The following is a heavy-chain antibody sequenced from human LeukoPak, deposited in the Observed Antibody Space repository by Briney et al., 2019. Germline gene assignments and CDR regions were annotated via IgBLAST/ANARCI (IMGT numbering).Heavy chain of an antibody. D-gene: IGHD1-26*01. J-gene: IGHJ4*02. CDR1: GFTFSNYG. CDR3: AKDFRRAGPRRGVVWYVGQILPDY. Sequence: GGSLRLSCAASGFTFSNYGMSWVRQAAGKGLEWVSAISDSGSSTYYADSVKGRFTVSRDNSKNTLYLQMSSLRAEDTAVYYCAKDFRRAGPRRGVVWYVGQILPDYWGQGTLVTVSS. V-gene: IGHV3-23*01. CDR2: ISDSGSST.